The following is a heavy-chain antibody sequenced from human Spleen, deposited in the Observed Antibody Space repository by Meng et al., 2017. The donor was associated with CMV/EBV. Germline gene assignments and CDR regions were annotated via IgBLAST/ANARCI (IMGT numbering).Heavy chain of an antibody. CDR3: ARDRYFQGYCSSTTCYSPEYYFDY. V-gene: IGHV3-66*02. J-gene: IGHJ4*02. Sequence: LSLTCAASGFTFSSYEMNWVRQAPGKGLEWVSVIYVDGGTYYADSVKGRFTISRESSKNTLYLQMNSLRTEDTAVYYCARDRYFQGYCSSTTCYSPEYYFDYWGQGTLVTVSS. D-gene: IGHD2-2*01. CDR1: GFTFSSYE. CDR2: IYVDGGT.